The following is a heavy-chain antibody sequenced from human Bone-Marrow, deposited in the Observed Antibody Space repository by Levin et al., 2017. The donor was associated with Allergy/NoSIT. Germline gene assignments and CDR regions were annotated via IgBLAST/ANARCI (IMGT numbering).Heavy chain of an antibody. CDR3: ATTSPFRGDCTGSSCYLEFDF. CDR1: GSTLTDVS. CDR2: FDPEYVET. J-gene: IGHJ4*02. Sequence: ASVKVSCKVSGSTLTDVSIHWVRQAPGKGLEWVGGFDPEYVETIYAQTLGGRVTMTEDASTDTAYLELSSLRSEDTAVYYCATTSPFRGDCTGSSCYLEFDFWLQGTVVAVSS. D-gene: IGHD2-15*01. V-gene: IGHV1-24*01.